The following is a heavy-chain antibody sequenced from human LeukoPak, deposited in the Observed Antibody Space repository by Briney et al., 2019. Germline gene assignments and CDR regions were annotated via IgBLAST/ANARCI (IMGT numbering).Heavy chain of an antibody. J-gene: IGHJ4*02. CDR3: AKDAGFEYCSGGTCYTGDY. Sequence: GGSLRLPCAASGFTFSSYAMSWVRQAPGKGLEWVSGISGNAAGTYYADSVQGRFTISRDNSKNTVYLQMNSLRAEDTAVYYCAKDAGFEYCSGGTCYTGDYWGQGTLVTVSS. CDR1: GFTFSSYA. D-gene: IGHD2-15*01. CDR2: ISGNAAGT. V-gene: IGHV3-23*01.